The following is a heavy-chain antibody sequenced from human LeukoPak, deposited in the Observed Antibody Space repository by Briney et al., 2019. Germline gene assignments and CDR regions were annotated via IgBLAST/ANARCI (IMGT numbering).Heavy chain of an antibody. V-gene: IGHV1-18*01. D-gene: IGHD2-2*01. CDR3: ARDIDIVVVPAAMGY. CDR2: ISAYNGNT. CDR1: GYTFTSYG. Sequence: ASVTVSCKASGYTFTSYGISWVRQAPGQGLEGMGWISAYNGNTNYAQKLQGRVTMTTDTSTSTAYMELRSLRSDDTAVYHCARDIDIVVVPAAMGYWGQGTLVTVSS. J-gene: IGHJ4*02.